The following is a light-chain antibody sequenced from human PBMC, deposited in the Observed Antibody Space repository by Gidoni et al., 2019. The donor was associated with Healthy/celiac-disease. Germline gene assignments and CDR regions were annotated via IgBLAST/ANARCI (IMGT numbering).Light chain of an antibody. CDR1: QSVSSY. V-gene: IGKV3-11*01. CDR3: QQRSNWPPLT. Sequence: EMVLTQSPATLSLSPGERATLSCRASQSVSSYLAWYQQNPGQAPRLLISDASNRATGIPARFSGSGSGTDFTLTISSLDPEDFAVYYCQQRSNWPPLTFGGGTKVEIK. J-gene: IGKJ4*01. CDR2: DAS.